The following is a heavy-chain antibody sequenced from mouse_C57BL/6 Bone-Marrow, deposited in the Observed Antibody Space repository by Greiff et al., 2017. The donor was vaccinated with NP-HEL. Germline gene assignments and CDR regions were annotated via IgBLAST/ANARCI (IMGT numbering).Heavy chain of an antibody. CDR1: GYTFTGYW. V-gene: IGHV1-9*01. D-gene: IGHD2-1*01. Sequence: QVQLKQSGAELMKPGASVKLSCKATGYTFTGYWIEWVKQRPGHGLEWIGEILPGSGSTNYNEKFNGKSTFNADTASNTTYMQLSSLTTDDSAIYYCARSPIYYGNYDYAMDYWGQGTSVTVSS. CDR3: ARSPIYYGNYDYAMDY. J-gene: IGHJ4*01. CDR2: ILPGSGST.